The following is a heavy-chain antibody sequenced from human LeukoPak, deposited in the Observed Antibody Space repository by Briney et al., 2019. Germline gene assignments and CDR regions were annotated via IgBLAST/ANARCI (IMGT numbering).Heavy chain of an antibody. CDR2: IYTSGST. D-gene: IGHD2/OR15-2a*01. CDR1: GVAIRRD. Sequence: PSETLSLTCTVSGVAIRRDWSWIGQPAAKGLEWIGRIYTSGSTNYNPSLKSRVTMSVDTSKTQFSLKLRSVTAADTAVYYCVRGRGNLHDYYMDVWGKGTPVTISS. V-gene: IGHV4-4*07. CDR3: VRGRGNLHDYYMDV. J-gene: IGHJ6*03.